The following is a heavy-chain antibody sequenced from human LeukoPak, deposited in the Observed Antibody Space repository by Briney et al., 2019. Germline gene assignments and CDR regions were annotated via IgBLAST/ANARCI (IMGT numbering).Heavy chain of an antibody. Sequence: SQTLSLTCTISGDSLSSGSSSSTWIRQSPSRGCECLGRTYYRYKWYTDYDVSVKSRIMISPDTSKNQFSLHLNSVTPEDTALYFCARETMAGFVDYWGQGSMVTVSS. V-gene: IGHV6-1*01. CDR2: TYYRYKWYT. CDR1: GDSLSSGSSS. D-gene: IGHD3-10*01. J-gene: IGHJ4*02. CDR3: ARETMAGFVDY.